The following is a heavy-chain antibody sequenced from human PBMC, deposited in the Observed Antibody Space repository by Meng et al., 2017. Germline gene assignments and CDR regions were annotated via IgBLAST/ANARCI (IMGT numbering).Heavy chain of an antibody. CDR1: GYNFPDYY. Sequence: GPVGPAGAEVKKPGASGKVPCKPSGYNFPDYYIHWVRRAPGQGLEWMGRINPKSGDTRYAQKFQARVTMTGDTSISTAYMELSGLRSDDTAMYYCARDEDISAAGKLFGDYWGQGTLVTVSS. V-gene: IGHV1-2*06. CDR3: ARDEDISAAGKLFGDY. J-gene: IGHJ4*02. CDR2: INPKSGDT. D-gene: IGHD6-25*01.